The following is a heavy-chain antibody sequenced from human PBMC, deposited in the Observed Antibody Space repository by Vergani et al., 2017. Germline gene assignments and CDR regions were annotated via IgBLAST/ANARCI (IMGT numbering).Heavy chain of an antibody. D-gene: IGHD6-19*01. CDR1: GFSLSTSGVG. V-gene: IGHV2-5*02. Sequence: QITLKESGPTLVKPTQTLTLTCTFSGFSLSTSGVGVGWIRQPPGKALEWLALIYWDDDKRYSPSLKSRLTITKDTSKNQVVLTMTNMDPVDTATYYCAKDLSQWLVRSAVDYWGQGTPVTVSS. J-gene: IGHJ4*02. CDR3: AKDLSQWLVRSAVDY. CDR2: IYWDDDK.